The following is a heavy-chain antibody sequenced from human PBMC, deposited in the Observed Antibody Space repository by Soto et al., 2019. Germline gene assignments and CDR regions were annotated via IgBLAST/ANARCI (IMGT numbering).Heavy chain of an antibody. J-gene: IGHJ4*02. D-gene: IGHD2-2*01. CDR3: ARDSPVVPAAYFDY. Sequence: PGGSLRLSCAASGFTLSKYGMHWVRQAPGKGLEWVAVISDDGSNKYYADYVKGRLTISRDNSKNTLYLQMNSLRAEDTAVYYCARDSPVVPAAYFDYWGQGTLVTVSS. V-gene: IGHV3-30*03. CDR2: ISDDGSNK. CDR1: GFTLSKYG.